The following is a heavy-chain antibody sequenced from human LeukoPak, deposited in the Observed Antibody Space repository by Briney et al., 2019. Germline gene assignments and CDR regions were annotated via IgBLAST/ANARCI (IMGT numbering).Heavy chain of an antibody. CDR2: ISTSTTTI. CDR1: GGSISSSS. Sequence: PSETLSLTCTVSGGSISSSSYYWGWIRQPPGKGLEWISYISTSTTTIYYANSVKGRFTISRDNAKKSLYLQMNSLRVEDTGVYYCASWGEGALGNWGQGTLVTVSS. D-gene: IGHD1-26*01. V-gene: IGHV3-48*01. CDR3: ASWGEGALGN. J-gene: IGHJ4*02.